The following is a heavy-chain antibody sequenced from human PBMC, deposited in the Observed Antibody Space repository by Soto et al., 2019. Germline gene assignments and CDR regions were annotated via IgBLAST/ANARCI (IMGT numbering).Heavy chain of an antibody. CDR2: IFHSGTT. Sequence: LSVTCAFPSYSVRIGYYWGCIRQPPWKGLEWLGSIFHSGTTYDNPSLKSRVTISVDMSNNQFSLKLTSVTAADTAVYYCARLLDDSRGYYYFDYWGQGTLVTVSS. J-gene: IGHJ4*02. CDR3: ARLLDDSRGYYYFDY. V-gene: IGHV4-38-2*01. D-gene: IGHD3-22*01. CDR1: SYSVRIGYY.